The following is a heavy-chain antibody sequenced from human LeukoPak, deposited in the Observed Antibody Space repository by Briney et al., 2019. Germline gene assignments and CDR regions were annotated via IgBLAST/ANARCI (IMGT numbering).Heavy chain of an antibody. CDR3: AKDIKKGIAAAGNDY. CDR2: ISGDGGST. D-gene: IGHD6-13*01. Sequence: GGSLRLSCAASGFTFDDYAMHWVRQAPGKGLEWVSLISGDGGSTYYADSVKGRFTISRDNSKNSLYLQINRLRTEDTALYYCAKDIKKGIAAAGNDYWGQGTLVTVSS. V-gene: IGHV3-43*02. J-gene: IGHJ4*02. CDR1: GFTFDDYA.